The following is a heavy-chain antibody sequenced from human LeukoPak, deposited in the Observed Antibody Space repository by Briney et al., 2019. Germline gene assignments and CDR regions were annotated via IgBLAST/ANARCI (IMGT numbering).Heavy chain of an antibody. CDR3: ARDRVAVAGTKYYYYGMDV. CDR1: GFTFSSYA. CDR2: ISGSGGST. V-gene: IGHV3-23*01. D-gene: IGHD6-19*01. Sequence: GGSLRLSCAASGFTFSSYAMSWVRQAPGKGLEWVSAISGSGGSTYYADSVKGRFTISRDNSKNTLYLQMNSLRAEDTAVYYCARDRVAVAGTKYYYYGMDVWGQGTTVTVSS. J-gene: IGHJ6*02.